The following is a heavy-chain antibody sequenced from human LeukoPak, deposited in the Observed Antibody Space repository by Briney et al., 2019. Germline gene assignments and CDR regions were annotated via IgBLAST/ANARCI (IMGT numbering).Heavy chain of an antibody. V-gene: IGHV3-7*03. J-gene: IGHJ3*02. CDR2: INLDGSEK. Sequence: GGSLRLSCTASGFIFSTSWMTWVRQAPGKGLEWVANINLDGSEKYYVDSVKGRFTISRDNSKNTLSLQMNSLRAEDTAVYYCARGSVPVVAMNAFHIWGQGTMVTVSS. CDR3: ARGSVPVVAMNAFHI. D-gene: IGHD2-8*02. CDR1: GFIFSTSW.